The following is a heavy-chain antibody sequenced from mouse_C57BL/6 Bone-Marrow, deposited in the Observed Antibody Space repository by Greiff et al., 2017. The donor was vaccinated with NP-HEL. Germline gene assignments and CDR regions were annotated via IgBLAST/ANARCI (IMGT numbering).Heavy chain of an antibody. CDR1: GYTFTDYY. J-gene: IGHJ3*01. CDR3: AREGYYGSSGAY. Sequence: VQLQQSGPVLVKPGASVKMSCKASGYTFTDYYMNWVKQSHGKSLEWIGVINPYNGGTSYNQKFKGKATLTVDKSSSTAYMELNSLTSEDSAVYYCAREGYYGSSGAYWGQGTLVTVSA. D-gene: IGHD1-1*01. CDR2: INPYNGGT. V-gene: IGHV1-19*01.